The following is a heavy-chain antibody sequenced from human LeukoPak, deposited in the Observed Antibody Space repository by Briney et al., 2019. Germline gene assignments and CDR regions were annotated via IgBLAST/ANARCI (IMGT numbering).Heavy chain of an antibody. CDR2: INVYSGCT. D-gene: IGHD2-2*01. CDR3: VFGECSSTSCYPRRDY. V-gene: IGHV1-18*01. Sequence: ASVKVSCKASGYRFTTYGISWVRQAPGQGLEWMAWINVYSGCTEYKADLQGRLTVATETSTTTAYMELRSLRSDDTAVYYCVFGECSSTSCYPRRDYWGHGTLVTVSS. CDR1: GYRFTTYG. J-gene: IGHJ4*01.